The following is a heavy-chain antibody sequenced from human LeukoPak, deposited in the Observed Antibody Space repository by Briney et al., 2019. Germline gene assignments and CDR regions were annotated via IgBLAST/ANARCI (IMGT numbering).Heavy chain of an antibody. J-gene: IGHJ4*02. V-gene: IGHV7-4-1*02. CDR3: ARGYCSGGSRLTDNDY. D-gene: IGHD2-15*01. CDR2: INTNTGNP. CDR1: GYTFSSHA. Sequence: GASVKVSCKASGYTFSSHAMNWVRQAPGQGLEWMGWINTNTGNPTYAQGFTGRFVFSLDTSVSTAYLQISSLKAEDTGVYYCARGYCSGGSRLTDNDYWGQGTLVTVSS.